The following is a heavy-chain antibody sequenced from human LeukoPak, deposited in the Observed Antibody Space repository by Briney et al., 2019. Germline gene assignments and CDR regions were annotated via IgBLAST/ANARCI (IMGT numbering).Heavy chain of an antibody. CDR3: ARERAAARDVDS. CDR1: GGSISSGSYF. J-gene: IGHJ4*02. Sequence: SETLSLTCTVSGGSISSGSYFWSWIRQPAGKGLEWIGRIYISGSGSTNYNPSLKSRVTISEDMSKNQLSLKLSSVTAADTAMYYCARERAAARDVDSWGQGTLVTVSS. CDR2: IYISGSGST. V-gene: IGHV4-61*02. D-gene: IGHD6-13*01.